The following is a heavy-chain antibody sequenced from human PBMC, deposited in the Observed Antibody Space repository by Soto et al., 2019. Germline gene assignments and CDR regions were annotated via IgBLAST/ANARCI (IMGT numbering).Heavy chain of an antibody. CDR3: ARVPMRRFRLSSGSYVGWFDP. CDR2: MYYSGSA. Sequence: PSETLSLTCTVSGGSISNNIYLWGWIRQPPRKGLEWIATMYYSGSASYNPSLRSRVTISVDTSNNQFSLKLTSVTAADTAMYYCARVPMRRFRLSSGSYVGWFDPWGQGTLVTVSS. D-gene: IGHD1-26*01. J-gene: IGHJ5*02. CDR1: GGSISNNIYL. V-gene: IGHV4-39*01.